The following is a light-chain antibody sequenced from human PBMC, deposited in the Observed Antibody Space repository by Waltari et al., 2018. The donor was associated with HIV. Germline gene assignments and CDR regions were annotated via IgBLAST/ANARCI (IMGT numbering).Light chain of an antibody. J-gene: IGLJ3*02. CDR2: RDN. V-gene: IGLV1-47*01. CDR1: NSNLGSNS. CDR3: AAWDHSLSARV. Sequence: QSVLTQPPSASGTPGQRVTLSCSGSNSNLGSNSVTWYQQFPGTAPKLLIYRDNQRPSGVPDRFSGSKSGTSASLAISGLRSEDEADYYCAAWDHSLSARVFGGGTKMTVL.